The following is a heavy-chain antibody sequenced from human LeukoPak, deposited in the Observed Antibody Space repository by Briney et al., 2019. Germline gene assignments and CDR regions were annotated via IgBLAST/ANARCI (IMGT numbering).Heavy chain of an antibody. CDR1: GFTFSSYA. Sequence: GGSLRLSCAASGFTFSSYAMSWVRQAPGKGLEWVLAISGSGGSTYYADSVKGRFTISRDNSKNTLYLQMNSLRAEDTAVYYCAKDSESVTTPLDWLDPWGQGTLVTVSS. CDR2: ISGSGGST. V-gene: IGHV3-23*01. D-gene: IGHD4-17*01. J-gene: IGHJ5*02. CDR3: AKDSESVTTPLDWLDP.